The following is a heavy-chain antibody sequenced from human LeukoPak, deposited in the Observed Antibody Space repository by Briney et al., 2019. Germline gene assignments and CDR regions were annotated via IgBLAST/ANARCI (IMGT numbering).Heavy chain of an antibody. J-gene: IGHJ5*02. CDR2: INHSGNT. D-gene: IGHD3-9*01. Sequence: SSETLSLTCTVYGGSFSDFHWSWIRLPPGKGLEWMGEINHSGNTNYNPSLKSRVTISIDTSKNQSSLTLSSVTAADTAVYYCAKGRLTTGGWFDPWGQGTLVTVSS. CDR1: GGSFSDFH. V-gene: IGHV4-34*01. CDR3: AKGRLTTGGWFDP.